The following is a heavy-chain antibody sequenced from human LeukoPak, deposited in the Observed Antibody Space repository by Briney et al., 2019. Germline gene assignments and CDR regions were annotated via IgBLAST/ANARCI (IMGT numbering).Heavy chain of an antibody. CDR2: IYSGGST. CDR3: ARGPSRYYESSGYYPF. V-gene: IGHV3-53*01. D-gene: IGHD3-22*01. Sequence: PGGSLRLSCAASGFTVSSNYMSWVRQAPGKGLEWVSVIYSGGSTYYADSVKGRFTISRDNSKNTLYLQMNSLRAEDTAVYYCARGPSRYYESSGYYPFRGQGTLVTVSS. CDR1: GFTVSSNY. J-gene: IGHJ4*02.